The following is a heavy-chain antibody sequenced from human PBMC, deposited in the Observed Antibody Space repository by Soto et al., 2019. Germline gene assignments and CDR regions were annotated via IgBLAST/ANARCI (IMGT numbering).Heavy chain of an antibody. Sequence: SETLSLTCTVSGGSISSGDYYWSWIRQPPGKGLEWIGYIYYSGSTYYNPSLKSRVTISVDTSKNQFSLKLSSVTAADTAVYYCARTTLGAEYFQHWGQGTLVTVSS. V-gene: IGHV4-30-4*01. CDR3: ARTTLGAEYFQH. D-gene: IGHD1-26*01. J-gene: IGHJ1*01. CDR1: GGSISSGDYY. CDR2: IYYSGST.